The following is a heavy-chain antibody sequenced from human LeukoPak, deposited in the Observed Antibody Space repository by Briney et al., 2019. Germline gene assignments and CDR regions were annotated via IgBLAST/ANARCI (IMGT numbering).Heavy chain of an antibody. CDR2: ISSSSSYI. CDR1: GFTFSSYS. J-gene: IGHJ3*02. D-gene: IGHD3-10*01. CDR3: AREGGSGPFDI. Sequence: GGSLRLSCAASGFTFSSYSMNWVRQAPGKGLEWVSSISSSSSYIYYADSVKGRFTISRDNAKNSLYLQMNSLRAEDTAAYYCAREGGSGPFDIWGQGTMVTVSS. V-gene: IGHV3-21*01.